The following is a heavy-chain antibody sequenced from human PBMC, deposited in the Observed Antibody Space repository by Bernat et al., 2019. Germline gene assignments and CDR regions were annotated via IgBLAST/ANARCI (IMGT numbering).Heavy chain of an antibody. CDR1: GGSISSSSYY. Sequence: QLQLQESGPGLVKPSETLSLTCTVSGGSISSSSYYWGWIRQPPGKGLEWIGSIYYSGSTYYNPSLKSQVTISVDTSKNQFSLKLSSVTAADTAVYYCARHRYDFWSGWNWFDPWGQGTLVTVSS. J-gene: IGHJ5*02. CDR3: ARHRYDFWSGWNWFDP. CDR2: IYYSGST. D-gene: IGHD3-3*01. V-gene: IGHV4-39*01.